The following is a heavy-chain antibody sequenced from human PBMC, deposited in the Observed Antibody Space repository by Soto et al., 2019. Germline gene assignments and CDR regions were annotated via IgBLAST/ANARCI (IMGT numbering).Heavy chain of an antibody. CDR3: AKGDITIFQYYYGMDV. CDR2: INHSGST. Sequence: SETLSLTCAVYGGSFSGYYWSWTRQPPGKGLEWIGEINHSGSTNYNPSLKSRVTISVDTSKNQFSLKLSSVTAADTAVYYCAKGDITIFQYYYGMDVWGQGTTVTVSS. J-gene: IGHJ6*02. V-gene: IGHV4-34*01. CDR1: GGSFSGYY. D-gene: IGHD3-9*01.